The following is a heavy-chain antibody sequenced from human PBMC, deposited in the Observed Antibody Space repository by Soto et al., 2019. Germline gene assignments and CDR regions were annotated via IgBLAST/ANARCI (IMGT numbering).Heavy chain of an antibody. J-gene: IGHJ4*02. CDR2: ISSDGSVT. V-gene: IGHV3-74*01. CDR1: GFTFSTYW. CDR3: ASAMTSVGATTTGDY. Sequence: EVQLVESGGGLVQPGGSLRLSCAASGFTFSTYWMHWVRQAPGKGPVWVSRISSDGSVTDYAGSVKGRFTISRDNAKNTLYMQMNSLRAEDTAVYNCASAMTSVGATTTGDYWGQGTLVTVSS. D-gene: IGHD1-26*01.